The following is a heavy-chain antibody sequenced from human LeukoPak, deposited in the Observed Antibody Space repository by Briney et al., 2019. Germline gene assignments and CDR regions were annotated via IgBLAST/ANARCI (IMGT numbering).Heavy chain of an antibody. J-gene: IGHJ4*02. CDR2: IYYSGST. CDR3: ARGYDFWSGYYYYLDY. Sequence: SEALSLTCTVSGGSISSGGYYWSWIRQHPGKGLEWIGYIYYSGSTYYNPSLKSRVTISVDTSKNQFSLKLSSVTAADTAVYYCARGYDFWSGYYYYLDYWGQGTLVTVSS. D-gene: IGHD3-3*01. CDR1: GGSISSGGYY. V-gene: IGHV4-31*03.